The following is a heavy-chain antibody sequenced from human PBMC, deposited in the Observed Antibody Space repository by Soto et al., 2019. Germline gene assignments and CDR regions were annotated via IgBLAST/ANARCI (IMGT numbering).Heavy chain of an antibody. D-gene: IGHD6-13*01. Sequence: QVQLVQSGAEVKKPGASVKVSCKASGYTFTGYYMHWVRQAPGQGLEWMGWINPNSGGTNYAQKFQGWVTMTRDTSISTAYMELSRLRSDDTAVYYCARDPRSYSSSWYGDYYYYYGMDVWGQGTTVTVSS. CDR2: INPNSGGT. CDR1: GYTFTGYY. CDR3: ARDPRSYSSSWYGDYYYYYGMDV. J-gene: IGHJ6*02. V-gene: IGHV1-2*04.